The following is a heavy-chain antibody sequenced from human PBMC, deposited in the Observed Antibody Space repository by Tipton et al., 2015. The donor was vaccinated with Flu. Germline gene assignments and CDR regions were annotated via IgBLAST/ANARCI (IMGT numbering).Heavy chain of an antibody. CDR2: IHRSGST. J-gene: IGHJ5*02. CDR1: GDSIRSDYF. Sequence: TLSLTCTVSGDSIRSDYFWGWIRQPPGKGLEWIATIHRSGSTKYNPSLKSRVTISVDTSKNQFSLRLTSVTAADTAVYYCVRRDYSNYVSEPKNWFDPWGQGALVTVSS. D-gene: IGHD4-11*01. CDR3: VRRDYSNYVSEPKNWFDP. V-gene: IGHV4-38-2*02.